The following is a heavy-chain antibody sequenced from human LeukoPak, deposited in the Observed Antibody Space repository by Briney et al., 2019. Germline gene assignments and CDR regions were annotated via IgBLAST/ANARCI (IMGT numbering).Heavy chain of an antibody. CDR3: ARDVSLYCSSATCFHDAFDI. Sequence: AGSLRLSCAASGFTVSSSYMSWVRQAPGKGLEWVSVIYSGGSTDYEDSVKGRFTISRDNSKNTLYLQMNSLRAEDTAVYYCARDVSLYCSSATCFHDAFDIWGQGTMVTVSS. D-gene: IGHD2-2*01. CDR1: GFTVSSSY. J-gene: IGHJ3*02. CDR2: IYSGGST. V-gene: IGHV3-66*02.